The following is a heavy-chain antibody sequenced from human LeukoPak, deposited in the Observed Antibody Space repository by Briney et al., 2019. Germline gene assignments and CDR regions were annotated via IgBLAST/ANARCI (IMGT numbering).Heavy chain of an antibody. CDR2: INSNSGAT. J-gene: IGHJ4*02. CDR3: ARDGNSVMVELDY. CDR1: GFTLNDDY. V-gene: IGHV1-2*02. D-gene: IGHD2-8*01. Sequence: ASVKVSCKASGFTLNDDYMYWVRQAPGQGLEWMGWINSNSGATKYAQKFQGRVTMTRDTSISTVYMELSSLRLDDTAVYHCARDGNSVMVELDYWGQGTLVTVSS.